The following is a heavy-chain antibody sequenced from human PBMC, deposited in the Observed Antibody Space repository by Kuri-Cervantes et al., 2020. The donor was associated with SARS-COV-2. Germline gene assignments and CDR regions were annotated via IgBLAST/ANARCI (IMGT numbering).Heavy chain of an antibody. CDR3: AKGDYGGDAFDI. CDR2: ISGSGGST. D-gene: IGHD4-23*01. Sequence: LSLTCAASGFTFSSYAMSWVRQAPGKGLEWVSAISGSGGSTYYADSVKGRFAISRDNSKNTLYLQMNSLRAEDTAVYYCAKGDYGGDAFDIWGQGTMVTVSS. V-gene: IGHV3-23*01. J-gene: IGHJ3*02. CDR1: GFTFSSYA.